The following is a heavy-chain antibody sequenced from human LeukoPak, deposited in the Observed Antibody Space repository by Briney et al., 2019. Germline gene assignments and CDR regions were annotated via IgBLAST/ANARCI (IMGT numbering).Heavy chain of an antibody. CDR1: GGTFSNYA. CDR3: ARVVRYGDHDY. V-gene: IGHV1-69*06. Sequence: SVKVSCKASGGTFSNYAIDWVRQAPGQGLEWMGGIIPIFGTANYAQKFQGRVTITADISTSTAYMELSSLRFDDTAVYYCARVVRYGDHDYWGQGTLVTVSS. CDR2: IIPIFGTA. J-gene: IGHJ4*02. D-gene: IGHD4-17*01.